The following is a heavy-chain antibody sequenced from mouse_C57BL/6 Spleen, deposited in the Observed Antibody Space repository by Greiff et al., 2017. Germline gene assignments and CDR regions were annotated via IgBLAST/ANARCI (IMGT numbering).Heavy chain of an antibody. J-gene: IGHJ4*01. CDR1: GYSITSGYY. D-gene: IGHD1-1*01. V-gene: IGHV3-6*01. CDR3: ARDPDYYGSSYAMDY. Sequence: EVKLQESGPGLVKPSQSLSLTCSVTGYSITSGYYWNWIRQFPGNKLEWMGYISYDGSNNYNPSLKNRISITRDTSKNQFFLKLNSVTTEDTATYYCARDPDYYGSSYAMDYWGQGTSVTVSS. CDR2: ISYDGSN.